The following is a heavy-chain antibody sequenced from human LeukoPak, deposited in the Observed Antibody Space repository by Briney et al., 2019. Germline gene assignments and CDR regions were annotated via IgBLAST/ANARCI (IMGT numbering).Heavy chain of an antibody. CDR3: ARDPPPIVVVPAASNWFDP. CDR2: ISSSSSYI. CDR1: GFTFSSYS. J-gene: IGHJ5*02. D-gene: IGHD2-2*01. V-gene: IGHV3-21*01. Sequence: GGSLRLSCAASGFTFSSYSMNWVRQAPGKGLEWVSSISSSSSYIYYADSVKGRFTISRDNAKNPLYLQMNSLRAEDTAVYYCARDPPPIVVVPAASNWFDPWGQGTLVTVSS.